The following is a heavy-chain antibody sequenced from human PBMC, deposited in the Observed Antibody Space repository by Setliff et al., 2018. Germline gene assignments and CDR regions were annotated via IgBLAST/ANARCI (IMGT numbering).Heavy chain of an antibody. CDR3: AYGDYSSSSIDF. Sequence: LSLTCDVSGVSISSPKWWTWVRQSPGRGPEWIGEMYHNGVTYYKPSLWGRITISVDKSKNQFSLRLTSVTAADTAVYFCAYGDYSSSSIDFWGQGILVTVSS. CDR2: MYHNGVT. J-gene: IGHJ4*02. V-gene: IGHV4-4*01. D-gene: IGHD6-6*01. CDR1: GVSISSPKW.